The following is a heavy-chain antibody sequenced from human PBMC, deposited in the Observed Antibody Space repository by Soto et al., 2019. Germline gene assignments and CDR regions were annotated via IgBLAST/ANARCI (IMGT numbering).Heavy chain of an antibody. D-gene: IGHD2-8*02. V-gene: IGHV4-59*01. CDR3: ARSYCADSVSCNWFDP. CDR2: INYSGRS. Sequence: QVQLQESGPGLVKSSETLSLTCSVSGDSSSTYYWGWIRQPPGKGLEWIGYINYSGRSNHNPSLKIRLSMSVEASKNQAALKMTSVTAADTAVYDCARSYCADSVSCNWFDPWGQGTLVVVSS. CDR1: GDSSSTYY. J-gene: IGHJ5*02.